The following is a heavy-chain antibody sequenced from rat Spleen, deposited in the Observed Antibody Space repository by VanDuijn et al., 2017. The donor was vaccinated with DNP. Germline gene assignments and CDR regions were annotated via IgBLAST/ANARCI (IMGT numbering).Heavy chain of an antibody. Sequence: EVQLQESGPGLVKPSQSLSLTCSVTGYSITSNFRWSWIRKFQGNTLEWMGYINSAGSTAYNPSLKIRISITRDTSKNQIFLQVNSVTTEDTATYYCAVQLGVFDYWGQGVMVTVSS. CDR2: INSAGST. D-gene: IGHD5-1*01. CDR3: AVQLGVFDY. CDR1: GYSITSNFR. J-gene: IGHJ2*01. V-gene: IGHV3-3*01.